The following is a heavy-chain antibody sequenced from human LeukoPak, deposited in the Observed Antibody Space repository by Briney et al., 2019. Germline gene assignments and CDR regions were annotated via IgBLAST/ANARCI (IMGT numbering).Heavy chain of an antibody. Sequence: GGSLRLSCAASGFIFSDYDMLWVRQALVRQAPVQGLEWVAVIWYDGSNKYYADSVKGRFTISRDNSKNTLYLQMNSLRAEDTAVYYCARALAAAGTFLFDYWGQGTLVTVSS. CDR2: IWYDGSNK. CDR3: ARALAAAGTFLFDY. J-gene: IGHJ4*02. V-gene: IGHV3-33*08. D-gene: IGHD6-13*01. CDR1: GFIFSDYD.